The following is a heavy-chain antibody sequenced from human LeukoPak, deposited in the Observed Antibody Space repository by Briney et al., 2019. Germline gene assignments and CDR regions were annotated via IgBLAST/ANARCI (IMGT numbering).Heavy chain of an antibody. CDR3: ARVLIETRLIWFDP. J-gene: IGHJ5*02. D-gene: IGHD2-8*01. CDR2: IKQDGSEK. Sequence: AGGSLRLSCAASGFTFSSYWMSWVRQAPGKGLEWVANIKQDGSEKYYVDSVKGRFTISRDNAKNSLYLQMNSLRAEDTAVYYCARVLIETRLIWFDPWGQGTLVTVSS. CDR1: GFTFSSYW. V-gene: IGHV3-7*01.